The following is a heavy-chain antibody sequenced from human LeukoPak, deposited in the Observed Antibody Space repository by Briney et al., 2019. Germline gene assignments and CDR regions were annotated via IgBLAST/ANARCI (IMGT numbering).Heavy chain of an antibody. CDR3: ARGPIGVFRH. J-gene: IGHJ1*01. V-gene: IGHV4-59*12. D-gene: IGHD1-26*01. CDR1: GGSISSYY. Sequence: PSETLSLTCTVSGGSISSYYWSWIRQPPGKGLEWIGYIYYSGSTNYNPSLKSRVTISVDTSKNQFPLKLSSVTAADTAVYYCARGPIGVFRHWGQGTLVTVSS. CDR2: IYYSGST.